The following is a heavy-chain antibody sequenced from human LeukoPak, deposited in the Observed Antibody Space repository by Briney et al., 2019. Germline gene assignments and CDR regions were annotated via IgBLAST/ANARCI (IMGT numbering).Heavy chain of an antibody. CDR3: AREGQDLFDY. J-gene: IGHJ4*02. Sequence: GGSLRLSCAASGVTFSSYDMNWVRQAPGKGLEWVSYISSSGNTIFYADSVRGRFTISRDNAKNSLYLQMNSLRAEDTAVYYCAREGQDLFDYWGQGTLVTVSS. D-gene: IGHD2-15*01. V-gene: IGHV3-48*03. CDR1: GVTFSSYD. CDR2: ISSSGNTI.